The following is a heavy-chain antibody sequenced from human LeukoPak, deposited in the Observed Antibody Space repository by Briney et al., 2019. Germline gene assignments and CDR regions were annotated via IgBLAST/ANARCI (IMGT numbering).Heavy chain of an antibody. CDR1: GFTFSSYA. CDR2: ISGSGVNT. V-gene: IGHV3-23*01. D-gene: IGHD6-13*01. J-gene: IGHJ4*02. Sequence: GGSLRLSCAASGFTFSSYAMSWVRQAPGKGLEWVSAISGSGVNTYYADSVKGRFTVSRDNSQNTLYLQMNSLRAEDTAVYYCAKGSESCHHGVIAASGIVDYWGQGTLVTVSS. CDR3: AKGSESCHHGVIAASGIVDY.